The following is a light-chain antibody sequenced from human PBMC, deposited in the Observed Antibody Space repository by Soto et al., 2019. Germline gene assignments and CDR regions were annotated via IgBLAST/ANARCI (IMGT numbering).Light chain of an antibody. V-gene: IGKV4-1*01. CDR3: QQYYSTLRT. CDR1: QSVLYSSNNKNY. Sequence: DIVMTQSPDSLAVSLGERATINCKSSQSVLYSSNNKNYLAWYQQKPGQPPKLLIYWASTRESGVPDRFSGSGSGTDFPLNISSLQAEDVAVYYCQQYYSTLRTFGQGTKVEIK. J-gene: IGKJ1*01. CDR2: WAS.